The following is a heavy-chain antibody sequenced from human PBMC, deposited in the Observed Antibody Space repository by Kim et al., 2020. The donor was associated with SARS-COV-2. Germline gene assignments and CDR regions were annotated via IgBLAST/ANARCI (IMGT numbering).Heavy chain of an antibody. D-gene: IGHD3-9*01. CDR2: IYPGDSDI. Sequence: GESLKISCKGSGYNFNTSWIGRVRHMSGRGLELMGIIYPGDSDIRYSPAFQGQVTISADRYITTAYLQWSSLKASDSAMYYCARCLLGPYNTAYSFGLWGQGTLVSVSS. CDR3: ARCLLGPYNTAYSFGL. CDR1: GYNFNTSW. J-gene: IGHJ4*02. V-gene: IGHV5-51*01.